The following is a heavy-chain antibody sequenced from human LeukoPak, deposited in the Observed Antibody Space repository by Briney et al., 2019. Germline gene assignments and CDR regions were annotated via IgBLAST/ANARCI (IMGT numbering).Heavy chain of an antibody. V-gene: IGHV3-30*03. CDR1: GFTFSSFG. D-gene: IGHD5-24*01. CDR3: GRAGPYNPLDY. Sequence: GGSLRLSCAASGFTFSSFGMHWVRQAPDKGLEWVAVTPNDRRNNYYAESVKGRFTISRDNSKSTLYLQMNSLRTEDTAVYYCGRAGPYNPLDYWGQGTLVTVSS. J-gene: IGHJ4*02. CDR2: TPNDRRNN.